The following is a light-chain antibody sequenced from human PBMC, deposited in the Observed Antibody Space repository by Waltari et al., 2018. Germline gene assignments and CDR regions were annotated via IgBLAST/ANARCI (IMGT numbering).Light chain of an antibody. Sequence: QSALAQPASLSGSPGQSVTISCTGSIRDIGVYNFVSWYQHSPGKAPKLIIYAVTKRPSGLSDRFSGPKSGNTASLTISGLQAEDEADYYCSSYTSGTTSLVFGTGTKVTVL. V-gene: IGLV2-14*01. CDR3: SSYTSGTTSLV. CDR2: AVT. CDR1: IRDIGVYNF. J-gene: IGLJ1*01.